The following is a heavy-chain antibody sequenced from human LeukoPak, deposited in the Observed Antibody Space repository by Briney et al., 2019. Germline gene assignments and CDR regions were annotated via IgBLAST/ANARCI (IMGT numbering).Heavy chain of an antibody. V-gene: IGHV1-2*04. D-gene: IGHD3-3*01. CDR2: INPNSGGT. J-gene: IGHJ3*02. CDR3: ATLRFRPNDAFDI. CDR1: GYTFTGYY. Sequence: ASVKVSCNASGYTFTGYYMHWVRQAPGQGLEWMGWINPNSGGTNYAQKFQGWVTMTRDTSISTAYMELSRLRSDDTAVYYCATLRFRPNDAFDIWGQGTMVTVSS.